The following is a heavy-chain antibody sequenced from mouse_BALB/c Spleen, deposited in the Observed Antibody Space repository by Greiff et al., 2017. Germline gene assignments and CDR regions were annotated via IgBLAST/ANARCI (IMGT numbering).Heavy chain of an antibody. D-gene: IGHD1-1*01. V-gene: IGHV4-1*02. CDR2: INPDSSTI. CDR1: GFDFSRYW. J-gene: IGHJ3*01. CDR3: ARVGYYGSSSWFAY. Sequence: EVKLMESGGGLVQPGGSLKLSCAASGFDFSRYWMSWVRQAPGKGLEWIGEINPDSSTINYTPSLKDKFIISRDNAKNTLYLQMSKVRSEDTALYYCARVGYYGSSSWFAYWGQGTLVTVSA.